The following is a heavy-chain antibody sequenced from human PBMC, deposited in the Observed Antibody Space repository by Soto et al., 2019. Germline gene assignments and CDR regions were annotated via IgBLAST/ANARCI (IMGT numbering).Heavy chain of an antibody. J-gene: IGHJ4*02. CDR1: GFPIDSYG. D-gene: IGHD3-22*01. CDR3: ARSMMAANGATRRAR. Sequence: GGSVRRSCAASGFPIDSYGMNWVSQAAGEGLQWVSSISGSGRGTNYADSVTGRFTVSRENPKNTVFLQTNSLRAEDTAVYYCARSMMAANGATRRARWGQGT. CDR2: ISGSGRGT. V-gene: IGHV3-23*01.